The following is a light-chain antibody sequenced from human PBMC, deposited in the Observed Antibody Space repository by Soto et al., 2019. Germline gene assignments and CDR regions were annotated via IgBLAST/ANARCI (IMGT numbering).Light chain of an antibody. V-gene: IGLV2-14*03. J-gene: IGLJ2*01. CDR3: NSYTSTKTLV. Sequence: QSALTQPASVSGSPGQSITISCTGTSSDVGGYNHVSWYQQHPGKAPKLMIYDVTDRPSGVSNRFSGSKSGNTASLAISGLQGEDEADYYCNSYTSTKTLVFGGGTKLTVL. CDR2: DVT. CDR1: SSDVGGYNH.